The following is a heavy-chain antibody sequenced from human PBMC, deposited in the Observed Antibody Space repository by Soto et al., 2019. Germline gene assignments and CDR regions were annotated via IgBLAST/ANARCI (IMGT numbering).Heavy chain of an antibody. D-gene: IGHD5-12*01. Sequence: GVSGKVSCKASGYTFTSYYIHWVRHAPWQGLEWVGIVNPSVGTTNYAQNFRGRVTMTRDTSTSTVYMELSSLTSEDTAVYYCARDHRIHYDSTAYYGLDVWGQGTTVTVSS. CDR2: VNPSVGTT. CDR1: GYTFTSYY. CDR3: ARDHRIHYDSTAYYGLDV. V-gene: IGHV1-46*01. J-gene: IGHJ6*02.